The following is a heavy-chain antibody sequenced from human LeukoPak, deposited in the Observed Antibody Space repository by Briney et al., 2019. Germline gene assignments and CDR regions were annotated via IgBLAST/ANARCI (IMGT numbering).Heavy chain of an antibody. CDR2: ISSSSSYI. Sequence: GGSLRLSCAASGFTFSSYSMNWVRQAPGKGLEWVSSISSSSSYIYYADSVKGRFTISRDNAKNSLYLQMDTLRAEDTAVYYCARDHQEYCSGGSCTFFDYWGQGTLVTVSS. CDR1: GFTFSSYS. CDR3: ARDHQEYCSGGSCTFFDY. V-gene: IGHV3-21*01. J-gene: IGHJ4*02. D-gene: IGHD2-15*01.